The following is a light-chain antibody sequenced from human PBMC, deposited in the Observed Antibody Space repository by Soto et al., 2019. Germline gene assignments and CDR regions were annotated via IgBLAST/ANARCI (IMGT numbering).Light chain of an antibody. J-gene: IGLJ1*01. CDR2: EVG. Sequence: QSALTQPASVSGSPGQSITISCTGTSSDVGGYIFVSWYQQHQGKAPKLIIYEVGNRPSGVSNRFSGSKSGNTASLTISGLQTEDEADYFCSSYTNTNTYVFATGTKVTVL. V-gene: IGLV2-14*01. CDR1: SSDVGGYIF. CDR3: SSYTNTNTYV.